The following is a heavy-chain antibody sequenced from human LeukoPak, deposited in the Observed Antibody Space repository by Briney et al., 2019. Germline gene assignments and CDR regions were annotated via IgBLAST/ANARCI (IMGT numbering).Heavy chain of an antibody. CDR2: ISGSGGST. J-gene: IGHJ4*02. CDR1: GFTLSSYA. Sequence: PGGSLRLSCAASGFTLSSYAMSWVRQAPGKGLEWVSAISGSGGSTYYADSVKGRLNISRDNSKNTLYLQMNSLRAEDTAVYYCANLPVEDTAMAMAPFDYWGQGTLVTVSS. D-gene: IGHD5-18*01. CDR3: ANLPVEDTAMAMAPFDY. V-gene: IGHV3-23*01.